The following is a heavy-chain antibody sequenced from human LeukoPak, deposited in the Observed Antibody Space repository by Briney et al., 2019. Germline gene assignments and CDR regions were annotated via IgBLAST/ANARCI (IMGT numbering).Heavy chain of an antibody. CDR2: INQSGST. V-gene: IGHV4-34*01. Sequence: SETLSLTCAVYGGSFSDYYWSWLRQPPGKGLEWIGEINQSGSTNYNPSLKSRVTILVDTSKNQFSLKLSSVTAADTAVYYCARIGGSSEFDYWGQGTLVTVSS. CDR3: ARIGGSSEFDY. D-gene: IGHD1-26*01. CDR1: GGSFSDYY. J-gene: IGHJ4*02.